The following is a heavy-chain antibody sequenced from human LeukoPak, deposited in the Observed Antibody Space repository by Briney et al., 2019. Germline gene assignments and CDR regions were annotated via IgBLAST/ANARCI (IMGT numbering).Heavy chain of an antibody. D-gene: IGHD3-10*01. V-gene: IGHV4-34*01. CDR3: ARGENSGSYFSYFDS. CDR2: IDHTGRS. Sequence: SETLSLTCAVYGGSFSSHYWTWIRQPPGKGLEWIGEIDHTGRSTYNPSLTSRVTISKDSSKNQFSLSLGSVIAADTAVYFCARGENSGSYFSYFDSWAQGTPVTVSS. J-gene: IGHJ5*01. CDR1: GGSFSSHY.